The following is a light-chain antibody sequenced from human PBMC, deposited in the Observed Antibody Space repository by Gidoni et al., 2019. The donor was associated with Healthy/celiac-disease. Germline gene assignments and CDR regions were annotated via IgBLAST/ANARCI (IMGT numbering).Light chain of an antibody. Sequence: DIQMTQSPSSLSASVGDRVTITCRASQSISSYLNWYQQKPGKAPKLLIYAASRLQSGVPSRFSGSGSGTDFTLTISSLQPEDFATYYWQQSYRTPWTFGQGTKVEIK. CDR3: QQSYRTPWT. CDR2: AAS. V-gene: IGKV1-39*01. CDR1: QSISSY. J-gene: IGKJ1*01.